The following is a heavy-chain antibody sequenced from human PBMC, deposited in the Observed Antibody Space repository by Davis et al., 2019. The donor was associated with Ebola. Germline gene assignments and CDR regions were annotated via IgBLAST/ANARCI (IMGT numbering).Heavy chain of an antibody. D-gene: IGHD6-19*01. CDR3: ARASFGYNSGWYADY. CDR1: GYTLTELS. Sequence: AASVKVSCKVSGYTLTELSMHWVRQPPGKGLEWMGGSDPEDGEAIYAQRFQGRVTITTDTSASTVYLDLTSLRSDDTAVFYCARASFGYNSGWYADYWGPGSLVTVSS. V-gene: IGHV1-24*01. CDR2: SDPEDGEA. J-gene: IGHJ4*02.